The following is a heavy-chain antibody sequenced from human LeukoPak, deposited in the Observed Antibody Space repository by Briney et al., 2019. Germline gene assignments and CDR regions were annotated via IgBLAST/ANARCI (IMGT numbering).Heavy chain of an antibody. CDR1: GGSFSGFY. V-gene: IGHV4-34*01. D-gene: IGHD2-8*01. CDR2: INHIGST. J-gene: IGHJ4*02. Sequence: SETLSLTCAASGGSFSGFYWSWIRQPPGKGLEWIGNINHIGSTNYNPSLKSRVSMSVDTSKKQFSLRLSSVTAADTAVYYCARGLSEVFFWGQGTLVTVSS. CDR3: ARGLSEVFF.